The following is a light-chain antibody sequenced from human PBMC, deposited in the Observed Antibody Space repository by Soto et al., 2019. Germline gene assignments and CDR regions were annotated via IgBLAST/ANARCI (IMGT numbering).Light chain of an antibody. CDR1: NIGSKS. CDR2: DDS. CDR3: QVWDSSSDLGV. J-gene: IGLJ3*02. V-gene: IGLV3-21*02. Sequence: SYELTQPPSVSVAPGQTARITCGGNNIGSKSVHWYQQKPGQAPVLFVYDDSHRPSGIPERFSGSNSGNTATLTISRVEAGDEADYYCQVWDSSSDLGVFGGGTKLTVL.